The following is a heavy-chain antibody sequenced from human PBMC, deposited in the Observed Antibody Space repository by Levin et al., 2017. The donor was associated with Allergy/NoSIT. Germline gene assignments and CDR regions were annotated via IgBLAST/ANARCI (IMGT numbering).Heavy chain of an antibody. V-gene: IGHV3-21*01. D-gene: IGHD6-13*01. CDR1: GFTLSGYT. CDR2: ISSGGSYI. CDR3: ARGMSHSGSWFFYNFDH. Sequence: PGGSLRLSCAASGFTLSGYTMNWVRQAPGRGLEWVSSISSGGSYIYYADSVKGRFTISRDNAKNSLYLQMNSLRAEDTAVYYCARGMSHSGSWFFYNFDHWGQGTLVTVSS. J-gene: IGHJ4*02.